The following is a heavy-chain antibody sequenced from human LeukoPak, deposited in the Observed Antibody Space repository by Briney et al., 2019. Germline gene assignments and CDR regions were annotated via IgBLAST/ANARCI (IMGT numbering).Heavy chain of an antibody. J-gene: IGHJ4*02. CDR2: VHYDGFS. D-gene: IGHD1-1*01. CDR3: VKSRYDDPVLPIYFHS. Sequence: PSETLSLTCTVSGGSISRSSYYWVWIRQPPGRGLEWLGGVHYDGFSYYNPALKRRVTISLDTSRNQFSLTLNSVTAADTAVYSCVKSRYDDPVLPIYFHSWGERTPDTVSS. V-gene: IGHV4-39*01. CDR1: GGSISRSSYY.